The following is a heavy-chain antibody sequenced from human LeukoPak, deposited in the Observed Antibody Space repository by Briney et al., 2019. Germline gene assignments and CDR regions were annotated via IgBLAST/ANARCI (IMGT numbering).Heavy chain of an antibody. CDR1: GFTFSSYG. V-gene: IGHV3-48*01. CDR3: ARTYDFGRGPPGDAFDN. Sequence: AGGSLRLSCAASGFTFSSYGMHWVRQAPGKGLEWVSYIDARSGITYYADSVQGRFTISRDDARESVFLQMDGLRVDDTAVYYCARTYDFGRGPPGDAFDNWGPGTWVIVSS. D-gene: IGHD3-3*01. J-gene: IGHJ3*02. CDR2: IDARSGIT.